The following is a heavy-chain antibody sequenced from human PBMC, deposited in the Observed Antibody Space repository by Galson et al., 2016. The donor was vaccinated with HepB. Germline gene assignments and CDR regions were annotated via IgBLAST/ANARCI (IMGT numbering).Heavy chain of an antibody. CDR3: SSRGMITLGGIIDDAFDI. Sequence: SETLSLTCAVSGDSISSDNWWTWVRQPPGKGLEWIGEIYHSGSTNYNPSLKSRVTISVDKPKNQFSLKLSSVTAADTAVYYFSSRGMITLGGIIDDAFDIWGQGRMVTVSS. J-gene: IGHJ3*02. D-gene: IGHD3-16*02. CDR1: GDSISSDNW. V-gene: IGHV4-4*02. CDR2: IYHSGST.